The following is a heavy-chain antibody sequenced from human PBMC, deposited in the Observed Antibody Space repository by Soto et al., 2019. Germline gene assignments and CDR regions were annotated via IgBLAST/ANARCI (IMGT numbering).Heavy chain of an antibody. V-gene: IGHV3-23*01. CDR1: GFTFRTYA. J-gene: IGHJ4*02. D-gene: IGHD3-9*01. CDR2: IGGRGIST. Sequence: PGGSLRLSCGASGFTFRTYAMTWVRQAPGKGLEWVSGIGGRGISTFYADSVKGRFTISRDNSKNTLYLQMNSLRAEDTAEYYCAKESYTSGFQGLDYWGPGILVTVSS. CDR3: AKESYTSGFQGLDY.